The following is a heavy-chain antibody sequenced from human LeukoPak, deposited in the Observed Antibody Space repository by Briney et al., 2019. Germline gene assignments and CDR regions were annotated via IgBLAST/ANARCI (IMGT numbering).Heavy chain of an antibody. CDR1: GFTFSRYW. Sequence: GGSLRLSCEASGFTFSRYWMHGVRQAPGKGLVWVSRIKSDGKTNYADSVKGRFTISRDNAKNTVSLQMDSLRAEDTGVYYCARAPSEVGGYYPEYFRHWGQGTLVTVSS. D-gene: IGHD3-22*01. CDR3: ARAPSEVGGYYPEYFRH. CDR2: IKSDGKT. J-gene: IGHJ1*01. V-gene: IGHV3-74*01.